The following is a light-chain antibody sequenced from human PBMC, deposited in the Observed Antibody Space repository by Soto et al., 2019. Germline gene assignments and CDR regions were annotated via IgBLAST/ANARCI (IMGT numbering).Light chain of an antibody. J-gene: IGKJ1*01. Sequence: DIQMTQSPSTLSASVGDGVTITCRASQSISSWLAWYQQKPGKAPKLLIYDASSLESGVPSRFSGSGSGTEFTLTISSLQPDDFATYYCQQYKTYWTFGQGTKVEIK. CDR2: DAS. V-gene: IGKV1-5*01. CDR3: QQYKTYWT. CDR1: QSISSW.